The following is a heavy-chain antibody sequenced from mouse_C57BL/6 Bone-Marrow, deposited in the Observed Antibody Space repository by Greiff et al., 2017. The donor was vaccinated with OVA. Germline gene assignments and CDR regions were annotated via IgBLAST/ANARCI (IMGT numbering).Heavy chain of an antibody. Sequence: EVKLMESGAELVRPGASVKLSCTASGFNIKDYYMHWVKRRPEQGLEWIGRIDPEDGDTEYAPKFQGKATMTAATSSNTAYLQLSSLTSEDTAVYYCTTDGYYFDYWGQGTTRTGSS. CDR3: TTDGYYFDY. CDR1: GFNIKDYY. J-gene: IGHJ2*01. D-gene: IGHD2-3*01. V-gene: IGHV14-1*01. CDR2: IDPEDGDT.